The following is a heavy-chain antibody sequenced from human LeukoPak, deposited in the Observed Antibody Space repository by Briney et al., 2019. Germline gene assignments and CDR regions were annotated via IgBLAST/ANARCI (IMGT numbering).Heavy chain of an antibody. J-gene: IGHJ4*02. V-gene: IGHV1-2*02. CDR1: GYTFTGNY. CDR3: ATPPRYYYDSSGYPRY. D-gene: IGHD3-22*01. CDR2: INPNSGGT. Sequence: ASVKVSCKASGYTFTGNYIHWVRQAPGQGLEWMGWINPNSGGTNYAQKFQGRVTMTRDTSISTAYMELSRVRSDDTAVYYCATPPRYYYDSSGYPRYWGQGTLVTVSS.